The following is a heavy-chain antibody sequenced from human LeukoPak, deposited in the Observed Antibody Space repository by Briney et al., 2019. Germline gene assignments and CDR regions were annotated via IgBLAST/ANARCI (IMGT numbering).Heavy chain of an antibody. J-gene: IGHJ4*02. CDR3: ARGYCSGGTCYRTFFDY. Sequence: SETLSLTCTVSGGSISSYYWSWLRQPPGKGLEWIGYVSYSGSTNYNSTLKSRVTISVDTSKNQFSLKLSSVTAADTAVYYCARGYCSGGTCYRTFFDYWGQGTLVTVSS. CDR1: GGSISSYY. D-gene: IGHD2-15*01. V-gene: IGHV4-59*01. CDR2: VSYSGST.